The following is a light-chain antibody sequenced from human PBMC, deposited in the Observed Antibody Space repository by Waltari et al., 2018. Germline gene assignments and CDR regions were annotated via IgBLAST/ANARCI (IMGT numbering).Light chain of an antibody. Sequence: QSALTQPDSVSGSPGQSIIISCTATSSDVGGLKYVSWYQQHPVKAPKVIIYDVSNRASGVPNRFSGSKSGNSASLTISGLQAEDEADYYCSSYTSSTTGIFGGGTRLTVL. V-gene: IGLV2-14*01. J-gene: IGLJ2*01. CDR1: SSDVGGLKY. CDR3: SSYTSSTTGI. CDR2: DVS.